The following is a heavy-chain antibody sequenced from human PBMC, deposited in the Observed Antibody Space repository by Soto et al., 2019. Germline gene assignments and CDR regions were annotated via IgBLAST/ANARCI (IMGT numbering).Heavy chain of an antibody. CDR1: GFTFSSYG. CDR3: ARDRMLAAGLNYYYYGRYG. D-gene: IGHD6-13*01. CDR2: IWYDGSNK. V-gene: IGHV3-33*01. J-gene: IGHJ6*02. Sequence: PGGSLRLSCAASGFTFSSYGMHWVRQAPGKGLEWVAVIWYDGSNKYYADSVKGRFTISRDNSKNTLYLQMNSLRAEDTAVYYCARDRMLAAGLNYYYYGRYGWGQETTVTVSS.